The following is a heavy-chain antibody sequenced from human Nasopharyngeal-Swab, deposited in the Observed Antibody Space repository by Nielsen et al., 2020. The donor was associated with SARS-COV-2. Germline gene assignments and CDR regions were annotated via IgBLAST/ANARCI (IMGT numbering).Heavy chain of an antibody. CDR2: IYTSGST. D-gene: IGHD4-17*01. J-gene: IGHJ6*03. V-gene: IGHV4-61*02. Sequence: SETLSLTCTVSGGSISSGSYYWSWIRQPAGKGLEWIGRIYTSGSTNYNPSLKSRVTISVDTSKNQFSLKLSSVTAADTAVYYCARGLRGVTTYYYYDYMDVWGKGTTVTVS. CDR1: GGSISSGSYY. CDR3: ARGLRGVTTYYYYDYMDV.